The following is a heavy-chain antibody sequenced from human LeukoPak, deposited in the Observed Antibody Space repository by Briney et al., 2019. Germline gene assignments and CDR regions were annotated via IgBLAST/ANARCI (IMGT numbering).Heavy chain of an antibody. CDR2: ISGSGGST. D-gene: IGHD5-18*01. J-gene: IGHJ4*02. V-gene: IGHV3-23*01. CDR3: AKPLGYSYGFDY. Sequence: PGGSLRLSCAASGFTFSSYAMSWVRQAPGKGLEWASAISGSGGSTYYADSVKGRFTISRDNSKNTLYLQMNSLRAEDTAVYYCAKPLGYSYGFDYWGQGTLVTVSS. CDR1: GFTFSSYA.